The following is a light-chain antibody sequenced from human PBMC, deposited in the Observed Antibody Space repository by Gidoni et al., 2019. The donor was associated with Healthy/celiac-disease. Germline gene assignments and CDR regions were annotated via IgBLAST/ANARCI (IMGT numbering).Light chain of an antibody. CDR2: AAS. V-gene: IGKV1-39*01. CDR1: QSISSY. J-gene: IGKJ1*01. CDR3: QQSYSTLQT. Sequence: DIQMTQSPSSLSASVGDRVTITCRASQSISSYLNWYQQKPGKAPKLLIYAASSLQSGVPSRFSGSGSGTDFTLTISSLQPEDFATYYCQQSYSTLQTFGQGTRWKSN.